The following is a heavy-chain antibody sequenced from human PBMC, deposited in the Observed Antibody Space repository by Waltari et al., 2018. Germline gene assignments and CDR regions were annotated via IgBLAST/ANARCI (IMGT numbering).Heavy chain of an antibody. CDR3: AKSRLYCSGGSCYPDAFDI. V-gene: IGHV3-30*18. D-gene: IGHD2-15*01. CDR2: ISENGSNK. CDR1: GFTFSSYG. Sequence: QVQLVESGGGVVQPGRSLRLSCAASGFTFSSYGMHWVRQAPGKGLEWVAVISENGSNKYYADSVKGRFTISRDNSKNTLYLQMNSLRAEDTAVYYCAKSRLYCSGGSCYPDAFDIWGQGTMVTVSS. J-gene: IGHJ3*02.